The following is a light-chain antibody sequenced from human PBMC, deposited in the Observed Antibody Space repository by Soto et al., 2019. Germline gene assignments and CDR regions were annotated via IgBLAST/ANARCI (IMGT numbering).Light chain of an antibody. CDR2: KAS. CDR3: LQYGTFPRT. Sequence: DIQMTQSPSTLSASVGDRVTITCRASQSISSWLAWYQQKPGKAPKLLIYKASSLESGVPSRFSGSGSGTEFTLTISRLEPEDFAVYYCLQYGTFPRTFGQGTKVDIK. V-gene: IGKV1-5*03. J-gene: IGKJ1*01. CDR1: QSISSW.